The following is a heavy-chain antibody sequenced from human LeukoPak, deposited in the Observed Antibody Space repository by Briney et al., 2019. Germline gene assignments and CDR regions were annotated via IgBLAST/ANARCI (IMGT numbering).Heavy chain of an antibody. Sequence: GGSLRLSCAASGFTFSSYEMNWVRQAPGKGLEWVSYISSSGSTIYYADSVKGRFTISRDNAKNSLYLQMNSLRAEDTAVYYCARAVRGYSGYARRPPRTQALDPWGQGTLVTVSS. CDR2: ISSSGSTI. CDR1: GFTFSSYE. D-gene: IGHD5-12*01. V-gene: IGHV3-48*03. J-gene: IGHJ5*02. CDR3: ARAVRGYSGYARRPPRTQALDP.